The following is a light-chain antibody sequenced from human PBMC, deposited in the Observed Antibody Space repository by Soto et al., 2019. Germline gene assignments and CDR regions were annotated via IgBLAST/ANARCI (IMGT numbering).Light chain of an antibody. CDR1: QSVSSNY. V-gene: IGKV3-20*01. CDR3: QQYGSSPTWT. J-gene: IGKJ1*01. CDR2: GAS. Sequence: EIVLPPSPCTLSLAPGERAPLSCRAIQSVSSNYLAWYQQKPGQAPRLLIYGASTRATGIPDRFSGSGSGTDFTLTISRLEPEDSAVYYCQQYGSSPTWTFGQGTKVDIK.